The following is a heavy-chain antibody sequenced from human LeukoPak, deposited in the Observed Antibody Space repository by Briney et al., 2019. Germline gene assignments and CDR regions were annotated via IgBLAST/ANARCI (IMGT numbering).Heavy chain of an antibody. Sequence: SETLSLTCTVSGDSISSNYWSWIRQPPGKGLEWIGYMSHSGSANYNPSLTSRVTISVDTPKNQYSLRLSSVTPADTAVYFCARYYASQYYFDYWGQGTLVTVSS. CDR2: MSHSGSA. V-gene: IGHV4-59*12. D-gene: IGHD3-16*01. CDR3: ARYYASQYYFDY. J-gene: IGHJ4*02. CDR1: GDSISSNY.